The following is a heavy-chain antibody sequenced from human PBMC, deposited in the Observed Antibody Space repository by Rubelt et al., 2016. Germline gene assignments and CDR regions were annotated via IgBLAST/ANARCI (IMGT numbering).Heavy chain of an antibody. Sequence: GGSLRLSCAASGFTFSSYSMNWVRQAPGKGLEWVSSISSSSSYIYYADSGKGRFTISRENAKTSLYLQMNSLRAADTAVYYCARARGYGDYTFPFDYWGQGTLVTVSS. V-gene: IGHV3-21*01. D-gene: IGHD4-17*01. CDR1: GFTFSSYS. J-gene: IGHJ4*02. CDR3: ARARGYGDYTFPFDY. CDR2: ISSSSSYI.